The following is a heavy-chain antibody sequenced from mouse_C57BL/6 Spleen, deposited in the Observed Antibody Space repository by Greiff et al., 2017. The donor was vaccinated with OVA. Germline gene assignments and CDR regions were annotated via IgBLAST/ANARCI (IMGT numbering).Heavy chain of an antibody. Sequence: DVKLVESGGDLVKPGGFLKLSCAASGFTFSSYGMSWVRQTPDKRLEWVATISSGGSYTYYPDSVKGRFTISRDNAKNTLYLQMSSLKSEDTAMYYCAGGSAQATFDYWGQGTTLTVSS. V-gene: IGHV5-6*02. J-gene: IGHJ2*01. CDR3: AGGSAQATFDY. D-gene: IGHD3-2*02. CDR2: ISSGGSYT. CDR1: GFTFSSYG.